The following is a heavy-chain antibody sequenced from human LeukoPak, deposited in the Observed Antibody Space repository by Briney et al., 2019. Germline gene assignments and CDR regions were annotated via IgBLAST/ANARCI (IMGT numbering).Heavy chain of an antibody. CDR1: GGTFSSYA. D-gene: IGHD5-12*01. J-gene: IGHJ5*02. Sequence: SVKVSCKASGGTFSSYAISWVRQAPGQGLEWMGGIIPIFGTANYAQKCQGRVTITTDESTSTAYMELSSLRSEDTAVYHCARDQRGYSGYVPFDPWGQGTVVTVSS. V-gene: IGHV1-69*05. CDR3: ARDQRGYSGYVPFDP. CDR2: IIPIFGTA.